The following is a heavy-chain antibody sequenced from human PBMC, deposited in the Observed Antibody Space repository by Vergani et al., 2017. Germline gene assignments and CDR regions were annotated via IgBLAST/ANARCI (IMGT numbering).Heavy chain of an antibody. V-gene: IGHV3-33*01. J-gene: IGHJ3*01. CDR2: IWYDGSNK. D-gene: IGHD3-22*01. CDR3: ARDRGPYCYDSSGLHAFDV. CDR1: GFTFSSYG. Sequence: QVQLVESGGGVVQPGRSLRLSCAASGFTFSSYGMHWVRQAPGKGLEWVAVIWYDGSNKYYADSVKGRFTISRDNSKNTLYLQMNSLRAEDTAVYYCARDRGPYCYDSSGLHAFDVWGQGTMVTVSS.